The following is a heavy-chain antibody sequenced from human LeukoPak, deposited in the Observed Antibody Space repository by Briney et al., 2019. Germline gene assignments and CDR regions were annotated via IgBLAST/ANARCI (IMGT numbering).Heavy chain of an antibody. D-gene: IGHD2-2*01. J-gene: IGHJ4*02. Sequence: GSVKVSCKASGYTLTIYGISGGPDAPGQGLECMGWISAYNDNTNYAQKLQGRVTMTTDTSTSTAYMERRSLRSDDTAVYYCARDSGDIVVADYWGQGTLVSVSS. CDR3: ARDSGDIVVADY. CDR1: GYTLTIYG. V-gene: IGHV1-18*01. CDR2: ISAYNDNT.